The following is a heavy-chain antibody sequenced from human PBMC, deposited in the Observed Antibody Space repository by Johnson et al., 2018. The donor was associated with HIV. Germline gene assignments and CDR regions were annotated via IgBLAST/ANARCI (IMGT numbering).Heavy chain of an antibody. CDR3: AKGQVARGPLDI. CDR2: IKQDGSEK. Sequence: VQLVESGGGLVQPGGSLRLSCAASGFTVSSNYMSWVRQAPGKGLEWVANIKQDGSEKYYADPVKGRFTVSRDNSKNTLYLQMNSLRTEDTALYYCAKGQVARGPLDIWGQGTMVTVSS. J-gene: IGHJ3*02. D-gene: IGHD2-15*01. V-gene: IGHV3-7*01. CDR1: GFTVSSNY.